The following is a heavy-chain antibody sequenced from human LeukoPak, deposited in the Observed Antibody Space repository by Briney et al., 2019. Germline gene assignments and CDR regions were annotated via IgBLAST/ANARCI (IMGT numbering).Heavy chain of an antibody. D-gene: IGHD6-13*01. V-gene: IGHV3-21*01. J-gene: IGHJ1*01. Sequence: GGSLRLSCAASGFTFSSYTMNWVRQAPGKGLEWVSSISSSSSYIYHADSVKGRFTFSRDNAKNSLYLQMNSLRAEDTAVYYCARSSSWPEFQHWGQGTLVTVSS. CDR2: ISSSSSYI. CDR3: ARSSSWPEFQH. CDR1: GFTFSSYT.